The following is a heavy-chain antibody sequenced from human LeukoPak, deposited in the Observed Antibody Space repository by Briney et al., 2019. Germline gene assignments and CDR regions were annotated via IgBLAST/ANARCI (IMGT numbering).Heavy chain of an antibody. Sequence: ASVKVSCKASGYTFTGYYMHWVRQAPGQGLEWMGWINPNSGGTNYAQKFQGRVTMTRDTSISTAYMELSRLRSDDTAVYYCARFTTIYYYYGMDVWGQGTTVTVSS. D-gene: IGHD2/OR15-2a*01. CDR1: GYTFTGYY. V-gene: IGHV1-2*02. CDR3: ARFTTIYYYYGMDV. J-gene: IGHJ6*02. CDR2: INPNSGGT.